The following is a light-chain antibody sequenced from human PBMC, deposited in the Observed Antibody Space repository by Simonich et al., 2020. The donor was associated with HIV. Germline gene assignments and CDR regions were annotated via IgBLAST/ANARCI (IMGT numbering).Light chain of an antibody. CDR2: EAN. CDR3: CSYAGSSTLV. J-gene: IGLJ3*02. Sequence: QSALTQPASVSGSPGQSITISCTRTSSDVGSYNLVSWYQQHPGKAPKLMIYEANKRPSGVSNRFSGSKSGNTASLTISGLQAEDEADYYCCSYAGSSTLVFGGGTMLTVL. V-gene: IGLV2-23*01. CDR1: SSDVGSYNL.